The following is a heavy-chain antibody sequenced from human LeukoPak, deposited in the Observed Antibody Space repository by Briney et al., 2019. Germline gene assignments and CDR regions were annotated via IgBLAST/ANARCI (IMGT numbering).Heavy chain of an antibody. D-gene: IGHD2-2*01. CDR2: IKKDGSEK. V-gene: IGHV3-7*01. J-gene: IGHJ3*02. CDR1: GFTFSSYW. Sequence: GGSLRLSCAASGFTFSSYWMSWVRQAPGKGLEWVANIKKDGSEKYYVDSVKGRFTISRDNAKNSLYPQMNSLRAEDTAVYYCARDCTSTTCLDAFDIWGQGTMVTVSS. CDR3: ARDCTSTTCLDAFDI.